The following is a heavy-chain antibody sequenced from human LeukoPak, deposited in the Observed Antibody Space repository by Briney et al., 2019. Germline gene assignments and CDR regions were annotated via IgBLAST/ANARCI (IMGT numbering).Heavy chain of an antibody. CDR1: GFTFSSYA. CDR3: AKAVMYYYDSSGYPTDY. V-gene: IGHV3-23*01. Sequence: GGSLRLSCVASGFTFSSYAMSWVRQAPGKGLEWVSAISDSGGSKYYEDSVKGRFTISRDNSKNTLYLRMNSLRAEDTAVYYCAKAVMYYYDSSGYPTDYWGQGTLVTVSS. CDR2: ISDSGGSK. D-gene: IGHD3-22*01. J-gene: IGHJ4*02.